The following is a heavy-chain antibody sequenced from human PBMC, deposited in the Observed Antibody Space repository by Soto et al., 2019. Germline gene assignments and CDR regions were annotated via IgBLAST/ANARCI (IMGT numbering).Heavy chain of an antibody. CDR2: INHSGST. V-gene: IGHV4-34*01. CDR3: ARKQVRFGIAAAGGLDY. D-gene: IGHD6-13*01. Sequence: PSETLSLTCAVYGGSFSGYYWSWIRQPPGKGLEWIGEINHSGSTNYNPSLKSRVTISVDTSKNQFSLKLSSVTAADTAVYYCARKQVRFGIAAAGGLDYWGQGTLVTVSS. CDR1: GGSFSGYY. J-gene: IGHJ4*02.